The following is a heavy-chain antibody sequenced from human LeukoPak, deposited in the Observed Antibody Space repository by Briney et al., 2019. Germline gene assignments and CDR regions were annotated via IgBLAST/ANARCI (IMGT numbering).Heavy chain of an antibody. J-gene: IGHJ3*02. Sequence: ASVKVSCKASGYTFTTYGISWVRQAPGQGLEWMGWISIYNGNTNYAQKLQGRVTMTTDTSTSTAYMDLRSVRSDDTAVHYCARGGGGCSSTSCYPYAFDIWGQGTMVTVSS. CDR2: ISIYNGNT. V-gene: IGHV1-18*01. D-gene: IGHD2-2*01. CDR3: ARGGGGCSSTSCYPYAFDI. CDR1: GYTFTTYG.